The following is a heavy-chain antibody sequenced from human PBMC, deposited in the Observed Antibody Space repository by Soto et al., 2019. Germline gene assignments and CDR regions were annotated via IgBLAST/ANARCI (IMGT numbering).Heavy chain of an antibody. V-gene: IGHV1-69*13. CDR1: GGTFSHYT. Sequence: GASVKVSCKASGGTFSHYTVNWVRQVPGQGLEWMGGLIPVFGTENYAQKFQGRVTITADQSSTTAYLELSSLTSEDTAVYYCARSNTSSLYPPEYFQNWGQGALVTVSS. CDR3: ARSNTSSLYPPEYFQN. D-gene: IGHD6-13*01. J-gene: IGHJ1*01. CDR2: LIPVFGTE.